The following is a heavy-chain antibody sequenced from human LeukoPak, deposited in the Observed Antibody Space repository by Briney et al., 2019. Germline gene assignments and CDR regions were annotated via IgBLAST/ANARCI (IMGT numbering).Heavy chain of an antibody. CDR2: INPNSGGT. CDR3: ARASGRYSDAFDI. D-gene: IGHD1-26*01. V-gene: IGHV1-2*02. Sequence: ASVKVSCKASGYTFTGYYMHWVRQAPGQGLEWMGWINPNSGGTNYAQNLQGRVTMTRDTSISTAYMELSRLRSVDTALYYCARASGRYSDAFDIWGQGTMVTVSS. J-gene: IGHJ3*02. CDR1: GYTFTGYY.